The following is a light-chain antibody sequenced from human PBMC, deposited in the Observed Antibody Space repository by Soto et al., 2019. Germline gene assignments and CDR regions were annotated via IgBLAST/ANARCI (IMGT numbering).Light chain of an antibody. CDR2: GAS. Sequence: EIVMTQTPATLSVSPRKGATLSCRASQSVSSKLAWYQQKPGQAPRLLIYGASTRATGIPARFSGSGSGTEFTLIISSLQSEDSAVYYCQQYNSWLWTFGQGTKVDIK. CDR3: QQYNSWLWT. V-gene: IGKV3-15*01. CDR1: QSVSSK. J-gene: IGKJ1*01.